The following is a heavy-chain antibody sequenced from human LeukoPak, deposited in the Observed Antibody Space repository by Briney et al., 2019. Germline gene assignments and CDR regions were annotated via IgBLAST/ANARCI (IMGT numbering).Heavy chain of an antibody. CDR1: GFTFSSYS. J-gene: IGHJ4*02. CDR3: ARDSTGGSPAFDY. D-gene: IGHD3-16*01. V-gene: IGHV3-21*01. CDR2: ISSSSSYI. Sequence: GGSLRLSCAASGFTFSSYSMNWVRQAPGKGLEWVSSISSSSSYIYYADSVKGRFTISRDNAKNSLYLQMNSLRAEDTAVYYCARDSTGGSPAFDYWGRGPLVTVSS.